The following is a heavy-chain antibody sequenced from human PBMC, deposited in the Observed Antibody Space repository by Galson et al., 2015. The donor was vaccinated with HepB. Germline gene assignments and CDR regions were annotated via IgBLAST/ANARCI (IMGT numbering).Heavy chain of an antibody. CDR3: TRLGDFSGYSSK. Sequence: SLRLSCAGSGFTFSGSAIHWVRQASGKGPEWVGRIRSKANNYATSYVPSLQGRFTISRDDSKNMAYLHMKSLKIEGTAVYYCTRLGDFSGYSSKWGQGTLVTVSS. D-gene: IGHD6-19*01. J-gene: IGHJ4*02. CDR2: IRSKANNYAT. CDR1: GFTFSGSA. V-gene: IGHV3-73*01.